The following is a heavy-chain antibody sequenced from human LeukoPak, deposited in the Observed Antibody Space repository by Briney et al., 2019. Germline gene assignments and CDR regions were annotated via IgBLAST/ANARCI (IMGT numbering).Heavy chain of an antibody. J-gene: IGHJ4*02. D-gene: IGHD3-22*01. CDR1: GGSISSHY. V-gene: IGHV4-59*11. CDR2: IYYSGST. Sequence: SETLSLTCTVSGGSISSHYWSWIRQPPGKGLEWIGYIYYSGSTNYNPSLKSRVTISVDTSKNQFSLKLSSVTAADTAVYYCARANPYYYDSSGYYYFDYWGQGTLDTVSS. CDR3: ARANPYYYDSSGYYYFDY.